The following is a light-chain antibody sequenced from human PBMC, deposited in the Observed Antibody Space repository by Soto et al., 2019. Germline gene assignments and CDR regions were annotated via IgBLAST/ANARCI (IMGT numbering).Light chain of an antibody. CDR1: SSNIGAGYD. J-gene: IGLJ1*01. CDR2: GNS. V-gene: IGLV1-40*01. Sequence: QSALTQPPSVSGAPGQRVTISCTGSSSNIGAGYDVHWYQQFPGTAPKLLIFGNSDRPSGVPDRFSGSKSGTSASLAITGLQAEEEADYFCQSYDSSLSTYVFGTGTKSPS. CDR3: QSYDSSLSTYV.